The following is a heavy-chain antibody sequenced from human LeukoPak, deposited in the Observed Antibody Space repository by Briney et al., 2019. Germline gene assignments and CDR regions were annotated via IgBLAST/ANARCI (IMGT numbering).Heavy chain of an antibody. D-gene: IGHD3-10*01. CDR1: GYTFTGYY. CDR2: INPNSGGT. CDR3: ARVWATRITMVRGVITSFDY. Sequence: GASVTVSCKASGYTFTGYYMHWVRQAPGQGLEWMGWINPNSGGTNYAQKFQGRVTMTRDTSISTAYTELSRLRSDDTAVYYCARVWATRITMVRGVITSFDYWGQGTLVTVSS. V-gene: IGHV1-2*02. J-gene: IGHJ4*02.